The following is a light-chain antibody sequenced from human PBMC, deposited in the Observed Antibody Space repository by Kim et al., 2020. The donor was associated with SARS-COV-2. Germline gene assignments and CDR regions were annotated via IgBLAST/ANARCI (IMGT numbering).Light chain of an antibody. J-gene: IGLJ1*01. Sequence: PEQSITDTCTRSNSDVGRFRFVYWYQQHPDKAPKLIIYDVNKRPSGVPDRFSCSKSHNTASLTISGLQDADDGDYYCYSIAGTPYVCGSGTEVTVL. V-gene: IGLV2-11*03. CDR2: DVN. CDR3: YSIAGTPYV. CDR1: NSDVGRFRF.